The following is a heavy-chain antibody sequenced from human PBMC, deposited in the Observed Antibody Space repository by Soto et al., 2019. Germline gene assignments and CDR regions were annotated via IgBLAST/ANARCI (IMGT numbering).Heavy chain of an antibody. V-gene: IGHV1-18*04. CDR1: GYTFTSYG. Sequence: GASVKVSCKASGYTFTSYGISWVRQAPGQGLEWMGWISAYNGNTNYAQKLQGRVTMTTDTSTSTAYMELRSLRSDDTAVYYCARDGRYPVLPPTGRGYYYYHGMDVWGQGTTVTVSS. J-gene: IGHJ6*02. CDR3: ARDGRYPVLPPTGRGYYYYHGMDV. CDR2: ISAYNGNT. D-gene: IGHD1-1*01.